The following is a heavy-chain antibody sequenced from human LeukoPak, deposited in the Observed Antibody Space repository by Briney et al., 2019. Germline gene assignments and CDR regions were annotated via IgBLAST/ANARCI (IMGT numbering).Heavy chain of an antibody. D-gene: IGHD4-17*01. J-gene: IGHJ5*02. V-gene: IGHV4-38-2*02. CDR1: GYSISSGYY. CDR3: ARSGDDYGVSWFDP. Sequence: SETLSLTCTVSGYSISSGYYCGWIRQPPGKGLEWIGSIYHSGSTYYNPSLKSRVTISVDTSKNQFSLKLSSVTAADTAVYYCARSGDDYGVSWFDPWGQGTLVTVSS. CDR2: IYHSGST.